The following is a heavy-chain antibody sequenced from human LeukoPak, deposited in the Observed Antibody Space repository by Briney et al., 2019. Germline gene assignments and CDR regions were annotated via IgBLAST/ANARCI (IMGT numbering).Heavy chain of an antibody. D-gene: IGHD6-19*01. J-gene: IGHJ4*02. CDR1: GFTLSNYG. CDR2: IRHDESNK. CDR3: ARLGYGGSGWYFDY. Sequence: PGRSLRLSCAASGFTLSNYGMPWVRQAPGKGLEWVAGIRHDESNKYFTDSVKGRFTISRDSSKNTLYLQMNSLRPEDTAVYYCARLGYGGSGWYFDYWGQGTLVTVSS. V-gene: IGHV3-33*01.